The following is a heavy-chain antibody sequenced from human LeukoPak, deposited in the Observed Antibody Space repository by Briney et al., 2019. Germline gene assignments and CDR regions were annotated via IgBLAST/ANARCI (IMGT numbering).Heavy chain of an antibody. Sequence: GSLRLSCAASGLTVSSNYMNWVRQAPGKGLEWVSVIYSGGSTYYADSVKGRFTISRDNSKNTLYLQMNSLRAEDTAVYYCARERVRGAAFDIWGQGTMVTVSS. CDR1: GLTVSSNY. CDR3: ARERVRGAAFDI. CDR2: IYSGGST. V-gene: IGHV3-66*01. D-gene: IGHD3-10*01. J-gene: IGHJ3*02.